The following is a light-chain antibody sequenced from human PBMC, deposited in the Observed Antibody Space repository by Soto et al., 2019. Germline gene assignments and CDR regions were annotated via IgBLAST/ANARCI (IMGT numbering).Light chain of an antibody. J-gene: IGLJ2*01. CDR1: TSDIGSYKL. Sequence: QSALTQPASVSGSPGQSITISCTGTTSDIGSYKLVSWYQQQPGKVPRLVIYEGSKRPSGVSNRFSGSKSGNTASLTISGIRAEDEAEYSRCSYTSSDTMIFGGGTKVTVL. V-gene: IGLV2-23*01. CDR3: CSYTSSDTMI. CDR2: EGS.